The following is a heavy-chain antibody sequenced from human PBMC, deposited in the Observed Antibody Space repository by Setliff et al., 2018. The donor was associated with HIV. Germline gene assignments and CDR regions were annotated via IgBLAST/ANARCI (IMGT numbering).Heavy chain of an antibody. Sequence: SVQVSCKASGGTFSDSAINWVRQAPGQGLEWMGRIIPVFGTANYAPKFPDRVTITADKSTSTAYLELGSLRSDDTAVYYCAKEVATTYYYRYMDVWGTG. J-gene: IGHJ6*03. CDR2: IIPVFGTA. D-gene: IGHD5-12*01. CDR1: GGTFSDSA. CDR3: AKEVATTYYYRYMDV. V-gene: IGHV1-69*06.